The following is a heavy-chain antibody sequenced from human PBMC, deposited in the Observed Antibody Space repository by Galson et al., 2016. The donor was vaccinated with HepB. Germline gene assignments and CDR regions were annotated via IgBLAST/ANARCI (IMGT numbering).Heavy chain of an antibody. CDR1: GGSISSSGYY. Sequence: SETLSLTCTVSGGSISSSGYYWGWIRQPPGKGLEWIGTMYYSGSSYYNPSLKSRVTISVDTSKNQFSLKLSSVTAADSAVYYCARPTLTNRNSFDIWGQGTMVTVSA. D-gene: IGHD1/OR15-1a*01. J-gene: IGHJ3*02. CDR3: ARPTLTNRNSFDI. CDR2: MYYSGSS. V-gene: IGHV4-39*01.